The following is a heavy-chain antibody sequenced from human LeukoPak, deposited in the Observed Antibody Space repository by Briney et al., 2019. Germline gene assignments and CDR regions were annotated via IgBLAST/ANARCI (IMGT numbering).Heavy chain of an antibody. CDR2: INPNSGNT. J-gene: IGHJ5*02. D-gene: IGHD2-2*01. CDR3: ARGYCSSTSCRGGWFDP. V-gene: IGHV1-8*03. Sequence: ASVKVSCKASGYTFTGYYMHWVRQAPGQGLEWMGRINPNSGNTGYAQKFQGRVTITRNTSISTAYMELSSLRSEDTAVYYCARGYCSSTSCRGGWFDPWGQGTLVTVSS. CDR1: GYTFTGYY.